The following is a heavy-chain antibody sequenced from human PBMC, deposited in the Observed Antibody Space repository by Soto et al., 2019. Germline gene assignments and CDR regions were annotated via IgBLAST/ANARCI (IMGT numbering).Heavy chain of an antibody. V-gene: IGHV4-59*08. J-gene: IGHJ6*02. CDR1: GDYIRGYY. D-gene: IGHD2-2*01. CDR2: IYYSGST. Sequence: PSETLSLTCTVSGDYIRGYYWTWIRQHTGKGLEWIGHIYYSGSTNYNPSLKSRVTMSVDTSKNKFSLKLSSVTAADTAVYYCARLHGYCISTSCYGYYAMDVWGQGTTVTVSS. CDR3: ARLHGYCISTSCYGYYAMDV.